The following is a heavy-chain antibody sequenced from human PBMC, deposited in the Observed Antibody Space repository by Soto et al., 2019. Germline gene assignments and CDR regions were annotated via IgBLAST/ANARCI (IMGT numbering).Heavy chain of an antibody. CDR3: ARDPLWGTAMVLWYFDL. CDR1: GFTFNSYA. J-gene: IGHJ2*01. D-gene: IGHD5-18*01. CDR2: ISYDGSNK. Sequence: QVHLVESGGGVVQPGRSLRLSCAASGFTFNSYAMHWVRQAPGKGLEWVAIISYDGSNKYYADSVKGRFTISRDNSKNTLYLQMNSLRAEDTAVYYCARDPLWGTAMVLWYFDLWGRGTLVTVSS. V-gene: IGHV3-30-3*01.